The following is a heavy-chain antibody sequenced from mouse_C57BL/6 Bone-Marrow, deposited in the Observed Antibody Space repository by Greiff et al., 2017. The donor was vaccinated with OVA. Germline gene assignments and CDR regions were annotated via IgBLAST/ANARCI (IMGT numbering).Heavy chain of an antibody. D-gene: IGHD1-1*01. J-gene: IGHJ1*03. CDR1: GYAFTNYL. CDR3: AIDGGSSSWYFDV. Sequence: QVQLQQPGAELVRPGTSVKVSCKASGYAFTNYLIEWVKQRPGQGLEWIGLINPGSGGTNYNEKFKGKATLTADKSSSTAYMQLSSLTSEDSAVYFCAIDGGSSSWYFDVWGTGTTVTVSS. V-gene: IGHV1-54*01. CDR2: INPGSGGT.